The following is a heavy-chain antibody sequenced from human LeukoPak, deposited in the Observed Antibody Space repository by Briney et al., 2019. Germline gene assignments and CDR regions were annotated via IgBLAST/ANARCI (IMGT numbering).Heavy chain of an antibody. CDR3: ARESPVAAVGRSWFDP. J-gene: IGHJ5*02. V-gene: IGHV3-74*01. CDR1: GFTFSSNW. Sequence: PGGSLRLSCAASGFTFSSNWMHWVRQAPGEGLVWVSRINSDGSSTSYADSVKGRFTISRDNSKNTVSLQMNSLRDDDTAVYFCARESPVAAVGRSWFDPWGQGTLVTVSS. CDR2: INSDGSST. D-gene: IGHD6-13*01.